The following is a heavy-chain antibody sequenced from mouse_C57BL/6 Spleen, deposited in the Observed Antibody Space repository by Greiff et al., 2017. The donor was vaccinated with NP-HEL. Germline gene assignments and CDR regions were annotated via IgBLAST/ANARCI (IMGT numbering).Heavy chain of an antibody. CDR1: GFTFSNYW. CDR3: TAYYDYDGAWFAY. CDR2: IRLKSDNYAT. Sequence: EVKLVESGGGLVQPGGSMKLSCVASGFTFSNYWMNWVRQSPEKGLEWVAQIRLKSDNYATHYAESVKGRFTISRDDSKSSVYLQMNNLRAEDTGIYYCTAYYDYDGAWFAYWGQGTLVTVSA. J-gene: IGHJ3*01. D-gene: IGHD2-4*01. V-gene: IGHV6-3*01.